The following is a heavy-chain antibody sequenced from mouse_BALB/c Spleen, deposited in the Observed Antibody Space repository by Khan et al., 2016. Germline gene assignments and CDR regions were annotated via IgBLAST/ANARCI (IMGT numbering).Heavy chain of an antibody. J-gene: IGHJ3*01. V-gene: IGHV3-6*02. Sequence: EVQLVESGPGLVKPSQSLSLTCSVTGYSITSGYYWNWIRQFPGNKLEWMGYISYDGINNYNPSLKNRISITRDTSKNQFFLKLNSVTTEATATYYCTISIYYTYAWFAYWGPGTLVTVSA. D-gene: IGHD2-12*01. CDR2: ISYDGIN. CDR3: TISIYYTYAWFAY. CDR1: GYSITSGYY.